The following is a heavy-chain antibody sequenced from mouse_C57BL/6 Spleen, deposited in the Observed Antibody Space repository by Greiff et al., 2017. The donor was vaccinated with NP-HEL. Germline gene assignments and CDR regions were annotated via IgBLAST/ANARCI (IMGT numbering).Heavy chain of an antibody. J-gene: IGHJ3*01. D-gene: IGHD2-4*01. CDR2: ISYDGSN. CDR1: GYSITSGYY. V-gene: IGHV3-6*01. CDR3: AREDYDYDAFAY. Sequence: ESGPGLVKPSQSLSLTCSVTGYSITSGYYWNWIRQFPGNKLEWMGYISYDGSNNYKPTLKNRISITRDTSKNQFFLKLNSVTTEDTATYYCAREDYDYDAFAYWGQGTLVTVSA.